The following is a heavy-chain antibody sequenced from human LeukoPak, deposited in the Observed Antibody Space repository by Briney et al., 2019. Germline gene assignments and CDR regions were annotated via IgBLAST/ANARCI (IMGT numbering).Heavy chain of an antibody. CDR2: INTNTGNP. V-gene: IGHV7-4-1*02. Sequence: ASVKVSCKASGYTFTSYAMNWVRQAPGQGLEWMGRINTNTGNPTYAQGFTGRFVFSLDTSVSTAYLQISSLKAEDTAVYYCARGAPCSSTSCYTPFDYWGQGTLVTVSS. J-gene: IGHJ4*02. CDR1: GYTFTSYA. CDR3: ARGAPCSSTSCYTPFDY. D-gene: IGHD2-2*02.